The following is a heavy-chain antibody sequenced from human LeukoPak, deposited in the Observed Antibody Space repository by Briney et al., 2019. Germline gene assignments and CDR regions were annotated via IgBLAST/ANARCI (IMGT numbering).Heavy chain of an antibody. V-gene: IGHV1-2*02. CDR3: ARDVGFYLCHY. D-gene: IGHD2-21*01. CDR2: INPNSGDT. CDR1: GYTFSKK. Sequence: ASVKVSCKASGYTFSKKMHWVRQAPGQGLEWMGWINPNSGDTFYAQDFQGRVTMTSDTSISTAYMELSRLRSDDTAVYYCARDVGFYLCHYWGQGTLVTVSS. J-gene: IGHJ4*02.